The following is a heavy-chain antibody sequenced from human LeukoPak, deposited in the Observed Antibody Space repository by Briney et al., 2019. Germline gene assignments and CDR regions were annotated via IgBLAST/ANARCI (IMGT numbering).Heavy chain of an antibody. CDR2: ISYDGSSK. J-gene: IGHJ4*02. Sequence: PGRSLRLSCAASGFTFSSYGMHWVRQAPGRGLEWVAVISYDGSSKYYADSVKGRFTISRDNSKNTPYLQMNSLRAEDTAVYYCAKDKAAAGIDYWGQGTLVTVSS. D-gene: IGHD6-13*01. CDR3: AKDKAAAGIDY. V-gene: IGHV3-30*18. CDR1: GFTFSSYG.